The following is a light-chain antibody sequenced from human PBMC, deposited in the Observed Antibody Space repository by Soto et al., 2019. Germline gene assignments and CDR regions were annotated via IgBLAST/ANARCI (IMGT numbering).Light chain of an antibody. V-gene: IGKV1-39*01. CDR1: QSISSY. CDR2: AAS. J-gene: IGKJ4*02. Sequence: DIQMTQSPSSLSASVGDRVTITCRASQSISSYLNWYQQKPEKAPKLLIYAASSLQSGVPSRFSGSGSRTDFTLTISSLQPEDFATYYCQQSYSTPLTFGGGTKVEIK. CDR3: QQSYSTPLT.